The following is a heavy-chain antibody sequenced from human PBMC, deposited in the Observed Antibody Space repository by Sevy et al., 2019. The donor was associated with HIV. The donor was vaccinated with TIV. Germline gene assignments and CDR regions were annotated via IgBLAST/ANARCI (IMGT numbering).Heavy chain of an antibody. D-gene: IGHD3-22*01. CDR3: GTTKDYYDSSGSPFDY. Sequence: ASVKVSCKVSGSTLTKLSMHWVRQVPGKGLEWMVSFDPEDGETIYARKFQGRVTMTEDTSTDTAYMVLSSLRSEDTAVYYCGTTKDYYDSSGSPFDYWGQGTLVTVSS. CDR1: GSTLTKLS. V-gene: IGHV1-24*01. CDR2: FDPEDGET. J-gene: IGHJ4*02.